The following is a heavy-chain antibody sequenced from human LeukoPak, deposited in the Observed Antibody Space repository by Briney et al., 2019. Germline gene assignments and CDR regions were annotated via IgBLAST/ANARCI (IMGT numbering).Heavy chain of an antibody. CDR3: ARDSGMVRGTVDY. J-gene: IGHJ4*02. D-gene: IGHD3-10*01. CDR1: GYTFTSYY. V-gene: IGHV1-46*01. CDR2: INPSGGST. Sequence: ASVKVSCKSSGYTFTSYYMYWVRQAPGQGLEWMGIINPSGGSTSYAQKFRGRVTMTRDTSTSTVYMELSSLRSEDTAVYYRARDSGMVRGTVDYWGQGTLVTVSS.